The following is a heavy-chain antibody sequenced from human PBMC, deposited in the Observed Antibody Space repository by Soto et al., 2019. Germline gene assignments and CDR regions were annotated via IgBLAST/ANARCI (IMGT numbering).Heavy chain of an antibody. CDR3: ARMSMVIFDY. CDR2: IYYSGST. V-gene: IGHV4-31*03. Sequence: SSETLSLTCTVSGGSISSGGYYWSWIRQHPGKGLEWIGYIYYSGSTYYNPSLKSRVTISVDTSKNQFSLKLSSVTAADTAVYYCARMSMVIFDYCGQGTLVTVSS. CDR1: GGSISSGGYY. D-gene: IGHD5-18*01. J-gene: IGHJ4*02.